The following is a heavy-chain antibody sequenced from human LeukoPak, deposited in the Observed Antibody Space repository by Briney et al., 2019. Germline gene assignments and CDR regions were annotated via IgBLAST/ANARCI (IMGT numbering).Heavy chain of an antibody. CDR1: GFTFSSYS. CDR2: ISSSSGYI. V-gene: IGHV3-21*01. J-gene: IGHJ4*02. D-gene: IGHD1-26*01. Sequence: GGSLRLSCAASGFTFSSYSMNWVRQAPGKGLEWVSCISSSSGYIYYADSVKGRFTISRDDAKSSLYLQMNSLRAEDTVVYYCARDRSGSPNDCWGQGTLVTVSS. CDR3: ARDRSGSPNDC.